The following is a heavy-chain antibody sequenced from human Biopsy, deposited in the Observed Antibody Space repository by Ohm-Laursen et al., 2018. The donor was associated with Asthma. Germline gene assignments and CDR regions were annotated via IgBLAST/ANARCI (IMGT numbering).Heavy chain of an antibody. CDR3: ARAVDYSHYYGIDV. Sequence: ASVKVSCKTSGYTFNSAGITWARQAPGQGLEWMGWISVYNGSTKVAQKLQDRVTMITDTSTSTAYMELRSLRSDDTAVYFCARAVDYSHYYGIDVWGQGTTVTVS. V-gene: IGHV1-18*01. J-gene: IGHJ6*02. CDR1: GYTFNSAG. CDR2: ISVYNGST. D-gene: IGHD3-10*01.